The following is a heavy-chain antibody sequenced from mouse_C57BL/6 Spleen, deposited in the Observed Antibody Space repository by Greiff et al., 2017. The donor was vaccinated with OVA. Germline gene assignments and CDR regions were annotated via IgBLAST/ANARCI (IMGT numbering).Heavy chain of an antibody. D-gene: IGHD1-1*01. Sequence: VQLVESGAELVRPGTSVKVSCKASGYAFTNYLIEWVKQRPGQGLEWIGVINPGSGGTNYNEKFKGKATLTADKSSSTAYMQLSSLTSEDSAVYFCARSYYGSFSPWFAYWGQGTLVTVSA. V-gene: IGHV1-54*01. CDR2: INPGSGGT. J-gene: IGHJ3*01. CDR1: GYAFTNYL. CDR3: ARSYYGSFSPWFAY.